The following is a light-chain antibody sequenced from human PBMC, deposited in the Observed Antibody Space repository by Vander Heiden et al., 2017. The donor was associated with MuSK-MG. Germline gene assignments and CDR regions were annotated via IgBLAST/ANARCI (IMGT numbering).Light chain of an antibody. J-gene: IGKJ4*01. CDR1: QSFNSDS. CDR3: QQFDGAVT. Sequence: EVVLTQFPGTLSLSPGDVPTLHCRASQSFNSDSLAWYQQRPGQAPRLLIYGASFRATGIPDRFSGSGSGTDFTLTISRLEPEDFAVYYCQQFDGAVTFGGGTKVEIK. V-gene: IGKV3-20*01. CDR2: GAS.